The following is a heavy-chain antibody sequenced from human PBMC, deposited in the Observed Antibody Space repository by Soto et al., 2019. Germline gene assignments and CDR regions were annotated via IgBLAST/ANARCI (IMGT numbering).Heavy chain of an antibody. Sequence: QVQLQQWGAGLLKPSETLSLTCAVYGGSFSGYYWSWIRQPPGKGLEWIGEINHSGSTNYNPSLKSRVTISVDTSKNQFSLKLSSVTAADTAVYYCARGSWLAFDYWGQGTLVTVSS. V-gene: IGHV4-34*01. J-gene: IGHJ4*02. CDR1: GGSFSGYY. D-gene: IGHD6-19*01. CDR3: ARGSWLAFDY. CDR2: INHSGST.